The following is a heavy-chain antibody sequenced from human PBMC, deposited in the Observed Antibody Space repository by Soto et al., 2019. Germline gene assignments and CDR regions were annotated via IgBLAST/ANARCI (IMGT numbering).Heavy chain of an antibody. CDR1: CYTFPSYG. CDR3: ERDEWELLGGHYYFDY. D-gene: IGHD1-26*01. J-gene: IGHJ4*02. Sequence: QVPLVQSGAEVKKPGASVKVSCKASCYTFPSYGISWVRQAPGKGLEWMGWISAYNGNTNYAQKLQGRVTMTTDTSTSTAYMELRSLRSDDTAVYYCERDEWELLGGHYYFDYWGQGPLVTVSS. V-gene: IGHV1-18*04. CDR2: ISAYNGNT.